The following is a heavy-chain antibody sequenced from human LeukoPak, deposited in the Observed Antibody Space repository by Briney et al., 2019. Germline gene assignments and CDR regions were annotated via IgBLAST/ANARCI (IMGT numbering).Heavy chain of an antibody. J-gene: IGHJ4*02. D-gene: IGHD3-10*01. CDR2: ISWNSGSI. CDR3: AKDRSGTMLGFFDY. CDR1: GFTFNEYA. V-gene: IGHV3-9*01. Sequence: GGSLRLSCAASGFTFNEYAMHWVRQAPGKGLEWVSGISWNSGSIGYADSVKGRFTISRDNAKNSLYLQMNSLRAEDTALYYCAKDRSGTMLGFFDYWGQGTLVTVSS.